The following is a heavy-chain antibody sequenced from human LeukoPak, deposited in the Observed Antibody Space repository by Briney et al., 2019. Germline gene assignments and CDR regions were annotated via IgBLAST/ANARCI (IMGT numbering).Heavy chain of an antibody. D-gene: IGHD3-22*01. Sequence: SETLSLTCTVSGGSISNNYWSWIRQPPGKGLEWIGFIFYSESSSYNPSLKSRVTISVDTSKNQFSLSLSSVTAADTALYYCARALYDSSGLGAFDIWGQGTMVTVSS. CDR1: GGSISNNY. CDR2: IFYSESS. V-gene: IGHV4-59*01. CDR3: ARALYDSSGLGAFDI. J-gene: IGHJ3*02.